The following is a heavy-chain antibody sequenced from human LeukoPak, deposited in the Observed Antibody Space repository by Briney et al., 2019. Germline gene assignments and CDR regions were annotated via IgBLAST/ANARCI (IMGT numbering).Heavy chain of an antibody. CDR3: AKGMLERCAHVRCYPCDN. CDR1: GFTFSNYA. J-gene: IGHJ4*02. CDR2: VIGSGVDT. Sequence: AGGSLRLSCVASGFTFSNYAMNWVRHAPGKRLEWVASVIGSGVDTYHAESVKGRFTVSRDNSKNTVYLQMRSLRDEDTAVYYCAKGMLERCAHVRCYPCDNWAQGTLVSVSS. V-gene: IGHV3-23*01. D-gene: IGHD4/OR15-4a*01.